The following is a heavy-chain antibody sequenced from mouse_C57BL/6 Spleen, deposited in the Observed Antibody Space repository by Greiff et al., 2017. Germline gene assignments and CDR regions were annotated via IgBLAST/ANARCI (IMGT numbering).Heavy chain of an antibody. CDR3: AGYGNLGDY. V-gene: IGHV1-26*01. J-gene: IGHJ2*01. Sequence: VQLQQSGPELVKPGASVKISCKASGYTFTDYYMNWVKQSHGKSLEWIGDINPNNGGTSYNQKFKGKATLTVDKSSSTAYMELRSLTSEDSAVYYCAGYGNLGDYWGQGTTLTVSS. CDR2: INPNNGGT. CDR1: GYTFTDYY. D-gene: IGHD2-1*01.